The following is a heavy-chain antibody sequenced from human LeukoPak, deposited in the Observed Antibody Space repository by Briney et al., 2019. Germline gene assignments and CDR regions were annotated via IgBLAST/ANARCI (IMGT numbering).Heavy chain of an antibody. J-gene: IGHJ4*02. D-gene: IGHD3-22*01. CDR1: GGSFSGYY. Sequence: PSETLSLTCAVYGGSFSGYYWSWIRQPPGKGLEWIGEIKHSGSTNYNLSRKSRVTISVDTSKSQFSLKLSSVAAADTAVYYCARDSGYLLIRGQGTLVTVSS. CDR2: IKHSGST. V-gene: IGHV4-34*01. CDR3: ARDSGYLLI.